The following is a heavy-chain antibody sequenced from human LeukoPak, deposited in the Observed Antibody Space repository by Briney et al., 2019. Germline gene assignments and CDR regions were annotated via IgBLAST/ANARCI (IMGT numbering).Heavy chain of an antibody. D-gene: IGHD3-9*01. J-gene: IGHJ6*03. V-gene: IGHV1-8*03. CDR2: MNPNSGNT. Sequence: ASVKVSCKASGYTFTSYGISWVRQATGQGLEWMGWMNPNSGNTGYAQKFQGRVTITRTTSISTAYMELSSLRSADTAVYYCARSGGYDILTGYLDYYYYYYMDVWGKGTTVTVSS. CDR1: GYTFTSYG. CDR3: ARSGGYDILTGYLDYYYYYYMDV.